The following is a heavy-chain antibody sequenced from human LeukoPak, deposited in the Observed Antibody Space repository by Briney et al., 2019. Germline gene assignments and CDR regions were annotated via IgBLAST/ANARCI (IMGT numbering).Heavy chain of an antibody. CDR1: GFTFSSYG. CDR2: ISYDGSNK. J-gene: IGHJ6*04. CDR3: AKDARITGQRLNYYYYYGMDV. D-gene: IGHD1-14*01. V-gene: IGHV3-30*18. Sequence: GGSLRLSCAASGFTFSSYGMHWVRQAPGKGLEWVAVISYDGSNKYYADSVKGRFTISRDNSKNTLYLQMNSLRAEDTAVYYCAKDARITGQRLNYYYYYGMDVWGKGTTVTVSS.